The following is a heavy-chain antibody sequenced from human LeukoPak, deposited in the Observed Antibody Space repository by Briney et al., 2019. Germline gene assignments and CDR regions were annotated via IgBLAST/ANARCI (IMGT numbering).Heavy chain of an antibody. CDR1: GYTFTGYY. D-gene: IGHD2-2*01. Sequence: ASVKVSCKAPGYTFTGYYMHWVRQAPGQGLEWMGWINPNSGGTNYAQKFQGRVTMTRDTSISTAYMELSRLRSDDTAVYYCARDHFDVGYCSSTSCYVGHYYYYYMDVWGKGTTVTVSS. CDR3: ARDHFDVGYCSSTSCYVGHYYYYYMDV. V-gene: IGHV1-2*02. J-gene: IGHJ6*03. CDR2: INPNSGGT.